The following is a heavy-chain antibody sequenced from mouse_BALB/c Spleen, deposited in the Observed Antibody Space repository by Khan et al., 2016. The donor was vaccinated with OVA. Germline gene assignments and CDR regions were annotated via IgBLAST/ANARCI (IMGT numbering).Heavy chain of an antibody. CDR2: ISPGSGSA. CDR1: GYTFTSYW. V-gene: IGHV1S41*01. D-gene: IGHD1-1*01. J-gene: IGHJ4*01. Sequence: DLVKPGASVKLSCKASGYTFTSYWINWIKQRPGQGLEWVGQISPGSGSAYYNEVFKDKATLTIDTSSTTAYIQLSSLSSEDSAVYFCARSHYYGRSLYAMDYLGQGTSVTVSS. CDR3: ARSHYYGRSLYAMDY.